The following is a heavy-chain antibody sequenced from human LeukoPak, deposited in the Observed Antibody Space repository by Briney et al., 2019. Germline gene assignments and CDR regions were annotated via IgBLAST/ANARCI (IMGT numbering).Heavy chain of an antibody. CDR1: GGSISSGDYY. J-gene: IGHJ4*02. D-gene: IGHD6-13*01. V-gene: IGHV4-30-4*08. Sequence: SETLSLTCTVSGGSISSGDYYWRWIRQPPGKGLEWIGYIYYSGSTYYNPSLKSRVTISVDTSKNQFSLKLSSETAADTAVYYCARTAGYSSSWGLDYWGQGTLVTVSS. CDR2: IYYSGST. CDR3: ARTAGYSSSWGLDY.